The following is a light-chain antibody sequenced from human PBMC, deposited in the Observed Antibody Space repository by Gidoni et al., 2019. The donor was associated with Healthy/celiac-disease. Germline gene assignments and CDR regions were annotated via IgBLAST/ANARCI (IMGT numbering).Light chain of an antibody. CDR2: GNS. CDR3: QSYDSSLRGSEV. Sequence: QSVLTQPPSVSGAPGQRVTISCTGRSSNIGAGYDVHWYQQLPGTAPKLLIYGNSNRPSGVPDRFSGSKSGTSASLAITGLQAEDEADYYCQSYDSSLRGSEVFGTGTKVTVL. J-gene: IGLJ1*01. V-gene: IGLV1-40*01. CDR1: SSNIGAGYD.